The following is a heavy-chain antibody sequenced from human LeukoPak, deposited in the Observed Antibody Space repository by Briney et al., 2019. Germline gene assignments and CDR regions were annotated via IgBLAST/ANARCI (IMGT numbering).Heavy chain of an antibody. D-gene: IGHD5-12*01. J-gene: IGHJ4*02. CDR3: AKDSPYEVSEG. CDR2: IGTAGDT. CDR1: GFTFSSYD. Sequence: PGGSLRLSCAASGFTFSSYDMHWVRHATGKGLEWVSAIGTAGDTYYADSVKGRFTISRDNSKNTLYLQMNSLRAEDTAVYYCAKDSPYEVSEGWGQGTLVTVSS. V-gene: IGHV3-13*01.